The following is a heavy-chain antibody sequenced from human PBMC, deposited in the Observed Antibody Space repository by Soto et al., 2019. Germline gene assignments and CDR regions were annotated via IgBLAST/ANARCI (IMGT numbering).Heavy chain of an antibody. CDR3: AREISPLYSYGYRAGIDY. Sequence: QVQLQESGPGLVKPSQTLSLTCTVSGGSISSGGYYWSWIRQHPGKGLEWIGYIYYSGSTYYNPSLKSRVTISVDTSKNQFSLKLSSVTAADTAVYYCAREISPLYSYGYRAGIDYWGQGTLVTVSS. V-gene: IGHV4-31*03. CDR1: GGSISSGGYY. J-gene: IGHJ4*02. CDR2: IYYSGST. D-gene: IGHD5-18*01.